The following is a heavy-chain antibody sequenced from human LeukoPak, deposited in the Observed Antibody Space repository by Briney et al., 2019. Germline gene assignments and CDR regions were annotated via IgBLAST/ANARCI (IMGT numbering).Heavy chain of an antibody. D-gene: IGHD4-23*01. V-gene: IGHV2-5*01. Sequence: SGPTLVNPTQTLTLTCTFSGFSLSPSAVGVGWIRLPPGKALEWLSLIYWNDDKRYSPSLKSRLTITKDTSKNQVVLTMTNMDSVDTATYYCAHKPTVVTPVDYWGQGTLVTVSS. CDR2: IYWNDDK. J-gene: IGHJ4*02. CDR3: AHKPTVVTPVDY. CDR1: GFSLSPSAVG.